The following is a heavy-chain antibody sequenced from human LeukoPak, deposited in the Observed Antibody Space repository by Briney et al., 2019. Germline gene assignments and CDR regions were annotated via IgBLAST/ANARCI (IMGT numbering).Heavy chain of an antibody. CDR1: GFTFSRYS. J-gene: IGHJ4*02. D-gene: IGHD3-10*01. CDR2: TSSSSSYI. CDR3: ARVTTMVRGVIIGFDY. Sequence: GGSLRLSCAASGFTFSRYSMNWVRQAPGKGLEWVSSTSSSSSYIYYADSVKGRFTISRDNAKNSLYLQMNSLRAEDTAVYYCARVTTMVRGVIIGFDYWGQGTLVTVSS. V-gene: IGHV3-21*01.